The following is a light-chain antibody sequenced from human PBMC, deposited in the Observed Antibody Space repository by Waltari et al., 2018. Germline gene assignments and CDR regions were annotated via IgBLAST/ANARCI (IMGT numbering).Light chain of an antibody. CDR3: GSYTARSTYV. V-gene: IGLV2-14*03. J-gene: IGLJ1*01. CDR2: DVT. CDR1: NSDVGGYNY. Sequence: QSALTQPASVSGSPGQSITISCTGANSDVGGYNYVLWYQQYPGKAPKLIIYDVTQRPSGISNRFSGSKSGNTASLTISGLQTEDEAYYHCGSYTARSTYVFGTGTKVTVL.